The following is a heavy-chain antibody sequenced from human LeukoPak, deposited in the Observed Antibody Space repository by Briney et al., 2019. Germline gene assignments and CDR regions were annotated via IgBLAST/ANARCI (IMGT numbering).Heavy chain of an antibody. D-gene: IGHD3-10*01. Sequence: GGSLRLSCAASGFTFSSYGMHWVRQAPGKGLEWVAVISYDGSNKYYADSVKGRFTISRDNAKNSLYLQMNSLRAEDTAVYYCVRDGLYYFDYWGQGTLVTVSS. CDR3: VRDGLYYFDY. J-gene: IGHJ4*02. CDR1: GFTFSSYG. V-gene: IGHV3-30*03. CDR2: ISYDGSNK.